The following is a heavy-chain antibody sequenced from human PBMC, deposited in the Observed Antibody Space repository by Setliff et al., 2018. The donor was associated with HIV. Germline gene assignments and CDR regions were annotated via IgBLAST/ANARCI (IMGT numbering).Heavy chain of an antibody. V-gene: IGHV4-61*02. CDR1: GGSITSGTYF. D-gene: IGHD3-10*01. CDR3: ARGGDFSGSGSLGS. CDR2: IYVSGST. Sequence: LSLTCTVSGGSITSGTYFWSWIRQPAGKGLEWIGRIYVSGSTNYNPSLKSRLTISLDTSKNQLSLRLNSVTAADTAVYYCARGGDFSGSGSLGSWGQGTLVTVSS. J-gene: IGHJ5*02.